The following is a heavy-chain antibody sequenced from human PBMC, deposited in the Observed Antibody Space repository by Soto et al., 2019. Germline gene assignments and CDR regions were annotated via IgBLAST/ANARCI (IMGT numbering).Heavy chain of an antibody. CDR3: AAYRGDLYFAF. J-gene: IGHJ4*02. D-gene: IGHD3-16*01. CDR2: VFYGGT. V-gene: IGHV4-59*03. Sequence: PPEKLSLTYSVSVRSMSSNYWSWLRQSPDKGLEWLGNVFYGGTDYNPSLGGRVSMSVQTSKSQFSLTLSSVTAADTAVYYCAAYRGDLYFAFWGQGSQVTVSS. CDR1: VRSMSSNY.